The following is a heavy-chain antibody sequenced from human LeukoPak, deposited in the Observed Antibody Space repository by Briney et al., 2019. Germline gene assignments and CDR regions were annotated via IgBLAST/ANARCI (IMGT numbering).Heavy chain of an antibody. CDR1: GFTFSTYW. V-gene: IGHV3-74*01. J-gene: IGHJ3*02. CDR2: LNSDGSIT. CDR3: AKGGVLLNDAFDI. D-gene: IGHD2-21*01. Sequence: GGSLRLSCAASGFTFSTYWMHWVRQAPGKGLVWVSGLNSDGSITGYVDSVKGRFTISRDNAKNTLYLQMNTLRAEDTAVYYCAKGGVLLNDAFDIWGQGTMVTVSS.